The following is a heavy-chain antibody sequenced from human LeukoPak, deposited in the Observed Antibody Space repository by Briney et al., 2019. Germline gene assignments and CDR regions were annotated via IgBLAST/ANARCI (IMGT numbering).Heavy chain of an antibody. CDR1: GFTFSSYA. CDR3: AKGLLPKVYYFDY. Sequence: GGSLRLSCAASGFTFSSYAMTWVRQAPGKGLEWVSSISGSGASTYYADSVKGRFTISRGNSKNTLYLQMNSLRAEDTAVYYCAKGLLPKVYYFDYLGQGTLVTVSS. D-gene: IGHD1-26*01. V-gene: IGHV3-23*01. J-gene: IGHJ4*02. CDR2: ISGSGAST.